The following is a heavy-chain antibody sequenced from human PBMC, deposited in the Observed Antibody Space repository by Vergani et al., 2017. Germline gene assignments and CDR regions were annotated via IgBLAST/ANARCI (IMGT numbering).Heavy chain of an antibody. D-gene: IGHD5-12*01. Sequence: QVQLQESGPGLVKPSETLSLTCTVSGGSISSYYWSWIRQPPGKGLEWIGYIYYSGTTNYNPSLKSRVTISVDTSKNQFSLKLSSVTAADTAVYYCARVSGYSGYDYDYWGQGTLVTVSS. J-gene: IGHJ4*02. V-gene: IGHV4-59*08. CDR1: GGSISSYY. CDR3: ARVSGYSGYDYDY. CDR2: IYYSGTT.